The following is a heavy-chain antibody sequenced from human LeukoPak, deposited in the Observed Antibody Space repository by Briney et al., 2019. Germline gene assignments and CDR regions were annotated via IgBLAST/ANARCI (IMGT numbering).Heavy chain of an antibody. CDR2: INHSGST. CDR1: GASFSSYY. D-gene: IGHD5-18*01. V-gene: IGHV4-34*10. Sequence: PSGTLSLTCAVYGASFSSYYWSWIRQSPGTGREWIGEINHSGSTSYNPSLKSRLTMSVDTSKNHFSLNLTSVTAADTAIYYCARVGRGYSHGDWGQGTLVTVSS. CDR3: ARVGRGYSHGD. J-gene: IGHJ4*02.